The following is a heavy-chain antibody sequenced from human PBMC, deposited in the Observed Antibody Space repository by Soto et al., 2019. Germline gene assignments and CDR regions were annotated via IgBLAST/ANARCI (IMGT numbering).Heavy chain of an antibody. D-gene: IGHD6-19*01. CDR1: GFTFSSPE. V-gene: IGHV3-48*03. Sequence: GGSLRLSCEASGFTFSSPEMNWVRQAPGKGLEWVSFITSGGRNKYYTDSVKGRFTISRDNAKNSLYLQTNSLRAEDTAVYYCALSKWPVAVAYWGQGTLVTVSS. CDR2: ITSGGRNK. J-gene: IGHJ4*02. CDR3: ALSKWPVAVAY.